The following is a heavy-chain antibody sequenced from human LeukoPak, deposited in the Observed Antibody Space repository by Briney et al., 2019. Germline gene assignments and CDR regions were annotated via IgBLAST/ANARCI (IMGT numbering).Heavy chain of an antibody. Sequence: PSGGSLRLSCAASGFTFSSYAMSWVRQAPGKGLEWVSAISGSGGSTYYADSVKGRFTISRDNSKNTLYLQMNSLRAEDTAVYYCAKGHYYDTEIDAFDIWGQGTMVTVSS. J-gene: IGHJ3*02. V-gene: IGHV3-23*01. CDR3: AKGHYYDTEIDAFDI. D-gene: IGHD3-22*01. CDR1: GFTFSSYA. CDR2: ISGSGGST.